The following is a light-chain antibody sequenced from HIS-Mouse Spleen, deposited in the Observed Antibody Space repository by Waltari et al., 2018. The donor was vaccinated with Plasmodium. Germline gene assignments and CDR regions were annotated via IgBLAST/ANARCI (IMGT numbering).Light chain of an antibody. V-gene: IGLV3-10*01. CDR2: EDS. CDR1: ALPKKD. Sequence: SYELTQPPSASVSPGQTARLTCSGVALPKKDAYWPQQKPGQAPVLVIYEDSKRPSGIPERFSGSSSGTMATLTISGAQVEDEADYYCYSTDSSGNHRVFGGGTKLTVL. J-gene: IGLJ3*02. CDR3: YSTDSSGNHRV.